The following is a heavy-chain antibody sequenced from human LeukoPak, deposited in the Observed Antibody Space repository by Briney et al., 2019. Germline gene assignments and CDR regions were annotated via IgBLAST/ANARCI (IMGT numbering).Heavy chain of an antibody. CDR2: IYYSGNT. CDR1: GDSISSSTYY. Sequence: SETLSLTCTVSGDSISSSTYYWGWIRQPPGKGLEWIGSIYYSGNTYYNPSLKSRVTISVDTSKNQFSLKLTSVTAADTAVYYCARQTGSGLFTLPGGQGTLVTVSS. V-gene: IGHV4-39*01. D-gene: IGHD3-10*01. CDR3: ARQTGSGLFTLP. J-gene: IGHJ4*02.